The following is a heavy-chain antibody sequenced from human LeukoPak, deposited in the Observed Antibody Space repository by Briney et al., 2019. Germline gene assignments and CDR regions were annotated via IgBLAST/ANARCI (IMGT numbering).Heavy chain of an antibody. J-gene: IGHJ4*02. CDR3: ARDYGDYDPFDY. V-gene: IGHV1-2*06. Sequence: ASVKVSCKASGYTFTDYYIHWVRQAPGQGLEWMGRINPNSGGTNYAQKLQGRVTMTRDTPINTAYMELSRLRSDDTAVYYCARDYGDYDPFDYWGQGTLVTVSS. D-gene: IGHD4-17*01. CDR2: INPNSGGT. CDR1: GYTFTDYY.